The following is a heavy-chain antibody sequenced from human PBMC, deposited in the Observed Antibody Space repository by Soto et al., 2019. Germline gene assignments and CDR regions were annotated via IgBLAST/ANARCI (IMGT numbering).Heavy chain of an antibody. CDR1: GGTFSSHG. J-gene: IGHJ4*02. Sequence: QVQLVQSGTVVQRRGSSVKVSCQASGGTFSSHGMAWVRQAPGQGLEWMGGIIPTFGTPTYAPKFQGRVTITADNSTNTAYMELSSLRSEATGVYYCASERSAQYFDFWGQGTLITVSS. D-gene: IGHD1-26*01. CDR3: ASERSAQYFDF. V-gene: IGHV1-69*06. CDR2: IIPTFGTP.